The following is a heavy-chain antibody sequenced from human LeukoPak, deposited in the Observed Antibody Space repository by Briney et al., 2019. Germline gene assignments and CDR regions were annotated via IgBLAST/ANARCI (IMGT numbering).Heavy chain of an antibody. CDR2: IHSGGNA. CDR3: ARGFRSVTTWGYFDY. Sequence: GGSLRLSCAASGFTVSTNYISWVRQAPGKGLEWVSLIHSGGNAYYADSVKGRFTISRDNSKNTLYLQMNSLTAEDTAVYYCARGFRSVTTWGYFDYWGQGTLVTVSS. V-gene: IGHV3-66*01. D-gene: IGHD4-17*01. J-gene: IGHJ4*02. CDR1: GFTVSTNY.